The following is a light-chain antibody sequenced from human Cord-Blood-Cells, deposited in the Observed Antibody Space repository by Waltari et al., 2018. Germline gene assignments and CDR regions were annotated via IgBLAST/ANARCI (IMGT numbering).Light chain of an antibody. Sequence: DIVMTQTPLSLPVTPGGPASISCRSSQSHLDSDDGNTYLDWYLQKPGQSAQLLISTLSYRASGVPDRFSGSGSGTDFTLKISRVEAEDVGVYYCMQRIECPWTFGQGTKVEIK. V-gene: IGKV2-40*01. CDR2: TLS. J-gene: IGKJ1*01. CDR1: QSHLDSDDGNTY. CDR3: MQRIECPWT.